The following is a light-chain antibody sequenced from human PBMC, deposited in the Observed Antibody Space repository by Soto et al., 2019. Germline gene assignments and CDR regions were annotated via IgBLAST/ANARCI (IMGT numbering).Light chain of an antibody. V-gene: IGKV3-20*01. CDR2: DAS. J-gene: IGKJ2*03. CDR3: QQYLSSPPYG. Sequence: EIVLTQSPGTLSLSPGERATLSCRASQTISSYLAWYQHKPGQAPRLLIYDASSRATDIPDRFSGSGSGTDFTLTIGGLEPEDFAVYYCQQYLSSPPYGFGQGTKLEIK. CDR1: QTISSY.